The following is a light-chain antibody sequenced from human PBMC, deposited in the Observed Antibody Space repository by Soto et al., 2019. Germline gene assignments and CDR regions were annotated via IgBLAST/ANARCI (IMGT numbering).Light chain of an antibody. CDR3: QQYVTSPRT. J-gene: IGKJ1*01. CDR2: HAS. V-gene: IGKV3-20*01. Sequence: EIVLTQSPGTLSLSPGERATLSCRASQSVSGRYLAWYQQMPGQAPRLLIYHASTRATGIPDRFSGSGSGTDFTLTISRLEPEDFGVYYCQQYVTSPRTFGQGTKVDIK. CDR1: QSVSGRY.